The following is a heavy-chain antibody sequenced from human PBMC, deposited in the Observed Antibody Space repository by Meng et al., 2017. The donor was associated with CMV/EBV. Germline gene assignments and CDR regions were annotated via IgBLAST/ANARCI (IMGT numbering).Heavy chain of an antibody. V-gene: IGHV3-30-3*01. Sequence: LSLTCAASGFTFSSYAMHWVRQAPGKGLEWVAVISYDGSNKYYADSVKGRFTISRDNSKNTLYLQMNSLRAEDTAVYYCARDITPSPVNYYYYYGMDVWGQGTTVTVSS. D-gene: IGHD3-16*02. CDR3: ARDITPSPVNYYYYYGMDV. J-gene: IGHJ6*02. CDR1: GFTFSSYA. CDR2: ISYDGSNK.